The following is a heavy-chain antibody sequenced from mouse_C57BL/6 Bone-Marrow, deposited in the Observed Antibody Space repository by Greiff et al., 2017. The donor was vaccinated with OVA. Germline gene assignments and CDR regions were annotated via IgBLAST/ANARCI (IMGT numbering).Heavy chain of an antibody. CDR1: GYTFTSYW. J-gene: IGHJ4*01. Sequence: QVQLKQPGAELVRPGTSVKLSCKASGYTFTSYWMHWVKQRPGQGLEWIGVIDPSDSYTNYNQKFKGKATLTVDTSSSTAYMQLSSLTSEDSAVYYCARVVTTTGYWGQGTSVTVSS. V-gene: IGHV1-59*01. CDR2: IDPSDSYT. D-gene: IGHD2-2*01. CDR3: ARVVTTTGY.